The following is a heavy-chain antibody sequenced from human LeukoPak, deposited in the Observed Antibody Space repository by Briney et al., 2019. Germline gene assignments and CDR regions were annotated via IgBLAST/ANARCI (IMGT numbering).Heavy chain of an antibody. J-gene: IGHJ4*02. CDR1: GGTFSSYA. V-gene: IGHV1-69*13. D-gene: IGHD3-22*01. CDR2: IIPIFGTA. Sequence: SVKVSCKASGGTFSSYAISWVRQAPGQGLEWMGGIIPIFGTANYAQKFQGRVTITADESTSTAHMELSSLRSEDTAVYYCARDASPYYYDSSGYPGRFDYWGQGTLVTVSS. CDR3: ARDASPYYYDSSGYPGRFDY.